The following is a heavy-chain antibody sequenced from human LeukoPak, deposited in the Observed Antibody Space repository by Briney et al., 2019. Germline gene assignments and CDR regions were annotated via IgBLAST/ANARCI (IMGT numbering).Heavy chain of an antibody. D-gene: IGHD2-2*01. CDR1: GGSFSNYY. J-gene: IGHJ5*02. Sequence: SETLSLTCSVSGGSFSNYYWSWIRQPPGKGLEWVGFIYYSGTTDYNPSLKSRVTISVDTSKNQFSLKLSSVTAADTAVYYCARRCSSTSCYYHWGQGTLVTVSS. CDR3: ARRCSSTSCYYH. V-gene: IGHV4-59*08. CDR2: IYYSGTT.